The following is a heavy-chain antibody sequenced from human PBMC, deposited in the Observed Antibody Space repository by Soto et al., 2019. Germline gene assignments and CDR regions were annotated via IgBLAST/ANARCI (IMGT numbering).Heavy chain of an antibody. CDR3: ARGGPLRYFDWLTLNWFDP. CDR1: GGSFSGYY. V-gene: IGHV4-34*01. Sequence: SETLSLTCAVYGGSFSGYYWSWIRQPPGKGLEWIGEINHSGSTNYNPSLKSRVTISVDTSKNQFSLKLSSVTAADTAVYYCARGGPLRYFDWLTLNWFDPGGQGTLVTVSS. CDR2: INHSGST. D-gene: IGHD3-9*01. J-gene: IGHJ5*02.